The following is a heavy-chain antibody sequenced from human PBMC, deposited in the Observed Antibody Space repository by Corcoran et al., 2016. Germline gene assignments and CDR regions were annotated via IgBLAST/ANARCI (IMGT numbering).Heavy chain of an antibody. J-gene: IGHJ6*02. CDR2: ISYDGSNK. V-gene: IGHV3-30*18. CDR1: GFTFSSYG. Sequence: QVQLVESGGGVVQPGRSLRLSCAASGFTFSSYGMHWVRQAPGKGLEWVAVISYDGSNKYYADSVKGRFTISRDNSKNTLYLQMNSLRAEETAVYYCAKEFSSSWTPYYYGMDVWGQGTTVTVSS. CDR3: AKEFSSSWTPYYYGMDV. D-gene: IGHD6-13*01.